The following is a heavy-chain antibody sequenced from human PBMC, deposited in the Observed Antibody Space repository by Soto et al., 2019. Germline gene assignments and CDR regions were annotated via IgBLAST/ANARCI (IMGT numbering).Heavy chain of an antibody. Sequence: GGSLRLSCVASGLTFGSRAMSWVRQAPGEGLQWVSTITDTGGDAKYADSVRGRFVISRDNSKKTLYLQMTSLTAEDSAMYFCARGSTASYPGSRIFDFWGRGTLVTVSS. V-gene: IGHV3-23*01. J-gene: IGHJ4*02. CDR3: ARGSTASYPGSRIFDF. CDR1: GLTFGSRA. D-gene: IGHD3-10*01. CDR2: ITDTGGDA.